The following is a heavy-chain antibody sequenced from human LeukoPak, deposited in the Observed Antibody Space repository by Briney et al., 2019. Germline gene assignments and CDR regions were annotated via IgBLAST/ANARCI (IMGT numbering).Heavy chain of an antibody. V-gene: IGHV4-61*01. D-gene: IGHD3-10*01. CDR3: ARDLVRGVTPFDY. CDR1: GGSVSSGSYY. CDR2: IYHSGST. J-gene: IGHJ4*02. Sequence: SETLSLTCTVSGGSVSSGSYYWSWIRQPPGKGLEWIGEIYHSGSTNYNPSLKSRVTISVDKSKNQFSLKLSSVTAADTAVYYCARDLVRGVTPFDYWGQGTLVTVSS.